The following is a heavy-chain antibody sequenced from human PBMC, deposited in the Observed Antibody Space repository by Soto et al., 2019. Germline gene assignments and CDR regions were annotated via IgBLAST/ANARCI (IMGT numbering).Heavy chain of an antibody. V-gene: IGHV4-39*01. D-gene: IGHD6-19*01. CDR2: IYYSVST. CDR1: GGSISSSSYY. CDR3: VRPSPYSSGCGFDC. Sequence: QLQLQESGPGLVKPSETLSLTCSVSGGSISSSSYYWGWIRQPPGKGLEWIGSIYYSVSTYYNPSLTTRVNISVDTSKIQFPLKLTSVTAADTAVYYCVRPSPYSSGCGFDCWGQGTLVTVSS. J-gene: IGHJ4*02.